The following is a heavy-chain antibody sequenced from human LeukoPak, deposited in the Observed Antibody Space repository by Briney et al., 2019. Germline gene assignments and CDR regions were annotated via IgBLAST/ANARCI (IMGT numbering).Heavy chain of an antibody. CDR2: IYHSGSS. CDR1: GGSISTSNW. J-gene: IGHJ3*01. D-gene: IGHD3-22*01. CDR3: ARKTYDSSGLIPHPGVFDL. V-gene: IGHV4-4*02. Sequence: PSETLSLTCAVAGGSISTSNWWSWVRQPPGKGLEWIGEIYHSGSSNYNPSLKSRVTILVEKSKNQFSLKLSSVTAADTAVYYCARKTYDSSGLIPHPGVFDLWGQGTMVTVSS.